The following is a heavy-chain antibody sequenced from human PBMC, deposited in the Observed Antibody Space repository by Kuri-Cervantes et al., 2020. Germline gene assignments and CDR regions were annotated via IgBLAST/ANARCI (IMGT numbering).Heavy chain of an antibody. V-gene: IGHV4-39*07. CDR1: GGSISSSSYY. Sequence: SETLSLTCTVSGGSISSSSYYWGWIRQPPGKGLEWIGSIYYSGSTYYNPSLKSRVTISVDTSKNQFSLKLGSVTAADTALYYCVRGDTTGLYYFDYWGQGALVTVSS. CDR2: IYYSGST. J-gene: IGHJ4*02. D-gene: IGHD3-22*01. CDR3: VRGDTTGLYYFDY.